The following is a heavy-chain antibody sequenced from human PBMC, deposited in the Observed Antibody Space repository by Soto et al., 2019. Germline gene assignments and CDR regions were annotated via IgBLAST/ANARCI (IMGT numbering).Heavy chain of an antibody. D-gene: IGHD2-2*01. V-gene: IGHV3-30-3*01. Sequence: XGSLRLSCAASGVTFSSYAMHWVRQAPGKGLEWAAVISYDGSNKYYADSVKGRFTISRDNSKNTLYLQMNSLRAEDTAVYYCARDKGCSSTSCPDYYYGMDVWGQGTTVTVSS. CDR3: ARDKGCSSTSCPDYYYGMDV. CDR2: ISYDGSNK. J-gene: IGHJ6*02. CDR1: GVTFSSYA.